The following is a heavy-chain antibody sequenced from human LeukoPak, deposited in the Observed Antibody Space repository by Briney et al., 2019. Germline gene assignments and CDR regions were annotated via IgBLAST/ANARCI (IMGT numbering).Heavy chain of an antibody. CDR1: GYTFTSYG. Sequence: GASVKVSCKASGYTFTSYGISWVRQAPGQGLEWMGWINPNSGGTNYAQKFQGRVTMTRDTSISTAYMELSRLRSDDTAVYYCARDLSIAALYNWFDPWGQGTLVTVSS. V-gene: IGHV1-2*02. CDR3: ARDLSIAALYNWFDP. CDR2: INPNSGGT. D-gene: IGHD6-6*01. J-gene: IGHJ5*02.